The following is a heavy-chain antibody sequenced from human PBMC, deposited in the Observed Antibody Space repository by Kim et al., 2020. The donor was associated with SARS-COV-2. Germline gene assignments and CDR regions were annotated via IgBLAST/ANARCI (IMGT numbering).Heavy chain of an antibody. CDR1: GGSIYRNLYS. CDR2: IQNSGTT. CDR3: ARHGPWVTGSLVYFDP. V-gene: IGHV4-39*01. J-gene: IGHJ5*02. Sequence: SETLSLACTVSGGSIYRNLYSWGWIRQPPGKGLEWIGTIQNSGTTHYNPSLTSRVSISVDTSKNQVSLRLNSVTAADTAVYFCARHGPWVTGSLVYFDP. D-gene: IGHD3-9*01.